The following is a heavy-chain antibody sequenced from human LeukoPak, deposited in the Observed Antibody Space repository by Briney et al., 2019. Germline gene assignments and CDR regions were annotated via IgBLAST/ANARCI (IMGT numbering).Heavy chain of an antibody. CDR1: GFTFDDYG. CDR3: ARDPYSGSYGPYYYYYMDV. J-gene: IGHJ6*03. V-gene: IGHV3-20*04. D-gene: IGHD1-26*01. Sequence: GGSLRLSCAASGFTFDDYGLSWVRQVPGKGLEWVSGLNWNGASTGYADSVKGRFTISRDNAKNSLYLQMDSLRVEDTAVYYCARDPYSGSYGPYYYYYMDVWGKGTTVTVSS. CDR2: LNWNGAST.